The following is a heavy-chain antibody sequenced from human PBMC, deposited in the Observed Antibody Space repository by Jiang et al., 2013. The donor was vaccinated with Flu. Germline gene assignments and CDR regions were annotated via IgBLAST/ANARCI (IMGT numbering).Heavy chain of an antibody. D-gene: IGHD6-25*01. V-gene: IGHV5-51*01. J-gene: IGHJ4*02. CDR1: GYSFSNYY. Sequence: LKISCRGSGYSFSNYYIGWVRQLPGRGLEWMGVLYAVNSHTTYNPSFQGQVTISADKSISTAYLQWSSLKASDTAIYYCARPARLGWLPASAASFGYWGQGTLVTVSS. CDR3: ARPARLGWLPASAASFGY. CDR2: LYAVNSHT.